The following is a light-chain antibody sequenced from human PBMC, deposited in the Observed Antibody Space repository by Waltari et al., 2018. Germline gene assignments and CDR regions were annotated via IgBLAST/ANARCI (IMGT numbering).Light chain of an antibody. CDR3: CSYADSSTLV. CDR1: SSDVGSDNL. J-gene: IGLJ3*02. Sequence: QSALTQPASVSGFPGQSITISCTGTSSDVGSDNLVSWYQQYPGKAPKLMSYDGSKRPSGVSNRFSGAKSGNTASLTISGLQAEDEADYYCCSYADSSTLVFGGGTKLTVL. CDR2: DGS. V-gene: IGLV2-23*01.